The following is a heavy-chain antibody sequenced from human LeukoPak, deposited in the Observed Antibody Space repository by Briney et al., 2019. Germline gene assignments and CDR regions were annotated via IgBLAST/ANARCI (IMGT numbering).Heavy chain of an antibody. CDR2: TWYDGSNK. D-gene: IGHD5-18*01. CDR3: AKDNSYGYDY. V-gene: IGHV3-33*06. J-gene: IGHJ4*02. CDR1: GFTFSSYG. Sequence: PGRSLRLSCAASGFTFSSYGMHWVRQAPGKGLEWVAVTWYDGSNKYYADSVKGRFTISRDNSKNTLYMQMNSLRAEDTAVYYCAKDNSYGYDYWGQGTLVTVSS.